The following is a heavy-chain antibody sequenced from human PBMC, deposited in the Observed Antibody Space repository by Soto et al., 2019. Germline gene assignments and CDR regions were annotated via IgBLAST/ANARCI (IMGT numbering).Heavy chain of an antibody. CDR1: GFTFSSYA. CDR2: ISGSVGST. CDR3: AKEGRHYYGSGSYYKFDY. D-gene: IGHD3-10*01. J-gene: IGHJ4*02. V-gene: IGHV3-23*01. Sequence: EVQLLESGGGLVQPGGSLRLSCAASGFTFSSYAMSWVRQAPGKGLEWVSAISGSVGSTYYADSVKGRFTISRDNSKTTMYLQMNSLRAEDTAVYYCAKEGRHYYGSGSYYKFDYWGQGTLVTVSS.